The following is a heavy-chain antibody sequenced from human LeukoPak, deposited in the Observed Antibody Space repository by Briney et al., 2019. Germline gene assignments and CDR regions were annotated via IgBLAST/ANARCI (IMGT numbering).Heavy chain of an antibody. CDR2: ISAYNGNT. CDR1: GYTFTSYG. Sequence: GASVKVSCKASGYTFTSYGISWVRQAPGQGLEWMGWISAYNGNTNYAQKLQGRVTMTTDTSTSTAYMELRSLRSDDTAVYYCARDYRGWLQLPRYFDYWGQGTLVTVSS. J-gene: IGHJ4*02. D-gene: IGHD5-24*01. CDR3: ARDYRGWLQLPRYFDY. V-gene: IGHV1-18*01.